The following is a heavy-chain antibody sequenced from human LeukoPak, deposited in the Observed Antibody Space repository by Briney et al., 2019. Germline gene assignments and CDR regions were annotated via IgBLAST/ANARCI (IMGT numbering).Heavy chain of an antibody. D-gene: IGHD5-18*01. CDR1: GGSISSYY. CDR3: ARTTEGGYTYDYFYYYYMDV. J-gene: IGHJ6*03. CDR2: IYYSGST. V-gene: IGHV4-59*01. Sequence: SETLSLTCTVSGGSISSYYWSWIRQPPGKGLEWIGYIYYSGSTNYNPSLKSRVTMSVDTSKNQFSLKLSSVTAADTAVYYCARTTEGGYTYDYFYYYYMDVWGKGTTVTISS.